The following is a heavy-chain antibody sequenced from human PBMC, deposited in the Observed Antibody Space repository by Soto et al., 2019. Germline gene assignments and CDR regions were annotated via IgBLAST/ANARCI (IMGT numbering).Heavy chain of an antibody. Sequence: ETLSLTCAVYGGSFSGYYWSWIRQPPGKGLEWIGEINHSGSTNYNPSLKSRVTISVDTSKTQFSLKLSSVTAADTAVYYCARTRWSIKWGVDYWGQGTLVTVSS. V-gene: IGHV4-34*01. J-gene: IGHJ4*02. D-gene: IGHD7-27*01. CDR3: ARTRWSIKWGVDY. CDR2: INHSGST. CDR1: GGSFSGYY.